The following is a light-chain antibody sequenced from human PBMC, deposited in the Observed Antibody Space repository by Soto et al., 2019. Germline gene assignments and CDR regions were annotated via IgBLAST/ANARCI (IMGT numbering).Light chain of an antibody. CDR2: DTS. V-gene: IGKV3-11*02. J-gene: IGKJ4*01. CDR1: QSGSTS. Sequence: EIVLTQSPATLSLSPGERATLSCRASQSGSTSLAWYQQKPGQAPRLLIYDTSNKASGIPERFSGSGSVRDFTLSNGSPGLGVFAGYYCQKRVNWPLTFGGGTKVALK. CDR3: QKRVNWPLT.